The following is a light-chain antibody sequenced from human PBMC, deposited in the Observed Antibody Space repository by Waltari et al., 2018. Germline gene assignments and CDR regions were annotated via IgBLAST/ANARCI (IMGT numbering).Light chain of an antibody. CDR3: QQYSNWPLWT. CDR2: DAS. V-gene: IGKV3-15*01. Sequence: EVVMTQSPATLSVSPGESATLSCTASQSVDNNLAWYQQKPGQPPRLLIYDASTRATGIPARFSGSESGAEFTLTISSLQSEDFAIYYCQQYSNWPLWTFGQGTKV. J-gene: IGKJ1*01. CDR1: QSVDNN.